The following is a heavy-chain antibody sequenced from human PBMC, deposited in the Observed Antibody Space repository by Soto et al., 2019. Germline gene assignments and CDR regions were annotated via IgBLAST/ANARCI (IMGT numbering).Heavy chain of an antibody. D-gene: IGHD6-13*01. V-gene: IGHV4-59*01. CDR2: IYYSGST. Sequence: SETLSLTCTVSGGSISSYYWSWIRQPPGKGLEWIGYIYYSGSTNYNPSLTSRVTISVDTSKNQFSLKLSSVTAADTAVYYCARGGIAEAGRWRDYYYYGKDVCGQGTTVTVYS. CDR3: ARGGIAEAGRWRDYYYYGKDV. J-gene: IGHJ6*02. CDR1: GGSISSYY.